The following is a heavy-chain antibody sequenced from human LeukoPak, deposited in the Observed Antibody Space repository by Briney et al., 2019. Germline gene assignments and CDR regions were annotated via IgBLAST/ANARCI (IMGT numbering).Heavy chain of an antibody. J-gene: IGHJ3*02. V-gene: IGHV1-69*04. CDR2: IIPIFGIA. CDR1: GGTFSSYA. Sequence: ASVKVSCKASGGTFSSYAISWVRQAPGQGLEWMGRIIPIFGIANYAQKFQGRVTITPDKSTSTAYMELSSLRSEDTAVYYCARVDDSSGGDAFDIWGQGTMVTVSS. CDR3: ARVDDSSGGDAFDI. D-gene: IGHD3-22*01.